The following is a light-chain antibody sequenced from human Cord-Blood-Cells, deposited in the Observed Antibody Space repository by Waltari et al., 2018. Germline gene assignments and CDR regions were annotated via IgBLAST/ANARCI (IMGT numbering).Light chain of an antibody. CDR2: GGS. CDR1: QSVSSN. Sequence: EIVMTQSPATLSVSPGERATLSCRASQSVSSNLAWYQQKPGQAPRLLIYGGSTRATGSPARFSGSGSGTDFTLTNSSLQSEDFAVYYCQQYNNWPPYSFGQGTKLEIK. V-gene: IGKV3-15*01. J-gene: IGKJ2*03. CDR3: QQYNNWPPYS.